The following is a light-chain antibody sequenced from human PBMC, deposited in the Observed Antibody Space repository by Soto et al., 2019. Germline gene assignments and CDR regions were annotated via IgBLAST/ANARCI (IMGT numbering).Light chain of an antibody. CDR2: GAS. J-gene: IGKJ1*01. CDR1: QSTTNNY. CDR3: QQYGNSRT. Sequence: EIFLTQSPGTLSLSPGERATLCCRTSQSTTNNYLAWYQQKPGQAPRLLIYGASSRATGIPDRFSGSGSGTDFTLTISRLEPEDFAVYYCQQYGNSRTFGQGTKVDIK. V-gene: IGKV3-20*01.